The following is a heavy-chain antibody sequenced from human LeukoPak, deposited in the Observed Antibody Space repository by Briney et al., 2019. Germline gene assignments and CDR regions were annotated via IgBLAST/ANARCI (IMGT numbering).Heavy chain of an antibody. V-gene: IGHV3-23*01. CDR1: GFTFSAYA. CDR3: AKDKGPRSGYYRY. Sequence: GESLRLSCAASGFTFSAYAMSWVRQAPGKALEWVSDISGSAGSTSYADSVKGRFTISRDNSKNTLHLQMNSLRAEDTAIYYCAKDKGPRSGYYRYWGQGTLVTVSS. D-gene: IGHD3-22*01. CDR2: ISGSAGST. J-gene: IGHJ4*02.